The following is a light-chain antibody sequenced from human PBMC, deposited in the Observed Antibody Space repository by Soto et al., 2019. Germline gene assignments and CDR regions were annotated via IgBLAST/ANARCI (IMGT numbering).Light chain of an antibody. CDR2: AAS. J-gene: IGKJ2*01. CDR3: QQSYSPPYT. Sequence: DIQMTQSPSSLSASVGDRVTITCRASQRIGSFLNWYQQKPGKAPKFLISAASTLQSGVPSRLRGGGSGTDFTLTISSLQPDDLATYFCQQSYSPPYTFGQGTKLEIK. V-gene: IGKV1-39*01. CDR1: QRIGSF.